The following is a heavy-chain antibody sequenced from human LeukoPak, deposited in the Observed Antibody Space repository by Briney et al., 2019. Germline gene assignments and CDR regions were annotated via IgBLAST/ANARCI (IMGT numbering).Heavy chain of an antibody. Sequence: GGSLRLSRAASGFTFSSYSMNWVRQAPGKGLEWVSSISSSSSYIYYADSVKGRFTISRDNAKNSLYLQMKSLRAEVTAVYYCASPYSSRWYELCYWGQGTLVTVSS. CDR1: GFTFSSYS. D-gene: IGHD6-13*01. CDR2: ISSSSSYI. V-gene: IGHV3-21*01. J-gene: IGHJ4*02. CDR3: ASPYSSRWYELCY.